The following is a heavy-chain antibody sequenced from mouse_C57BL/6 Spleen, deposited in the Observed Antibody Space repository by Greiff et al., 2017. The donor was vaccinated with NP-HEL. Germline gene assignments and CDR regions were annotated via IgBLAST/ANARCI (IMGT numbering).Heavy chain of an antibody. V-gene: IGHV2-2*01. Sequence: QVQLQQSGPGLVQPSQSLSITCTVSGFSLTSYGVHWVRQSPGKGLEWLGVIWSGGSTDYNAAFISRLSISKDNSKSQVFFKMNSLQADDTAIYYCARNSDYDGAYFDYWGQGTTLTVSS. CDR2: IWSGGST. D-gene: IGHD2-4*01. J-gene: IGHJ2*01. CDR1: GFSLTSYG. CDR3: ARNSDYDGAYFDY.